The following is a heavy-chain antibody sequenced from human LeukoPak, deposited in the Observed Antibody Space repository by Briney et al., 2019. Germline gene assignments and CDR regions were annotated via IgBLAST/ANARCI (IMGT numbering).Heavy chain of an antibody. V-gene: IGHV4-39*07. J-gene: IGHJ4*02. D-gene: IGHD5-24*01. CDR3: ARDPLRRDGYNSYYFDY. Sequence: PSETLSLTCTVSGGSISSSSYYWGWIRQPPGKGLEWIGSIYYSGSTYYNPSLKSRVTISVDTSKNQFSLKLSSVTAADTAVYYCARDPLRRDGYNSYYFDYWGQGTLVTVSS. CDR1: GGSISSSSYY. CDR2: IYYSGST.